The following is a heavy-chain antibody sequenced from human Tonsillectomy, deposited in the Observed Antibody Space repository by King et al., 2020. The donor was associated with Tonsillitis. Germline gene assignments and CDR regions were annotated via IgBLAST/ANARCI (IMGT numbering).Heavy chain of an antibody. J-gene: IGHJ4*02. V-gene: IGHV1-2*02. CDR3: ARDQATVDYYDSSGYSSFDY. CDR2: IYPNSGGT. D-gene: IGHD3-22*01. CDR1: GYTFTDYY. Sequence: VQLVEAGAEVKKPGASVTVSCKASGYTFTDYYMHWVRQAPGQVLAWMGWIYPNSGGTKYAQKFQGRVTVTRDTSISTAYMELSRLRSDDTAVYYCARDQATVDYYDSSGYSSFDYWGQGTLVTVSS.